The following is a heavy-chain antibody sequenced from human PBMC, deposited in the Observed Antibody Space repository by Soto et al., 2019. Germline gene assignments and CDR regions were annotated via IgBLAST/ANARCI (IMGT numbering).Heavy chain of an antibody. Sequence: QVQLVESGGGVVQPGRSLRLSWAASGFTFSSYGMHLVRQAPGKGLEWVAVISYDGSNKYYADSVKGRFTISRDNSKNTLYLQMNSLRAEDTAVYYCAKGPAIVLVPAAIHYYYGMDVWGQGTTVTVSS. CDR1: GFTFSSYG. CDR3: AKGPAIVLVPAAIHYYYGMDV. J-gene: IGHJ6*02. V-gene: IGHV3-30*18. CDR2: ISYDGSNK. D-gene: IGHD2-2*01.